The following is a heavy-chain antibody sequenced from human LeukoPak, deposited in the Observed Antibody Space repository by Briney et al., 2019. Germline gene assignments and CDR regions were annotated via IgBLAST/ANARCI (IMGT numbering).Heavy chain of an antibody. D-gene: IGHD3-22*01. CDR2: INWNGGST. CDR1: GFTFDDYG. V-gene: IGHV3-20*04. Sequence: GGSLRLSCAASGFTFDDYGMSWVRQAPGKGLEWVSGINWNGGSTGYADSVKGRFTISRDNAKNSLYLQMNSLRAEDTALYYCARSQASNYYDSSGYLDYWGQGTLVTVSS. J-gene: IGHJ4*02. CDR3: ARSQASNYYDSSGYLDY.